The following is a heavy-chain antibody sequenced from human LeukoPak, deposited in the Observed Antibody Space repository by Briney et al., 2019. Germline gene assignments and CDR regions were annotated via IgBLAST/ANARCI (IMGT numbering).Heavy chain of an antibody. CDR2: INPNSGGT. J-gene: IGHJ6*03. V-gene: IGHV1-2*02. D-gene: IGHD6-13*01. CDR3: ARESYSSSWYRGYYYYYMDV. Sequence: ASVTVSCKASGYTFTGYYMHWVRQAPGQGLEWMGWINPNSGGTNYAQKFQGRVTMTRDTSISTAYMELSRLRSDDTAVYYCARESYSSSWYRGYYYYYMDVWGKGTTVTVSS. CDR1: GYTFTGYY.